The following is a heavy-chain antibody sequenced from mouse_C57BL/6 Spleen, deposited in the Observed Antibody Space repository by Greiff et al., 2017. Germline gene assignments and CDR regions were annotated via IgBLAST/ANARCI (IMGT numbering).Heavy chain of an antibody. V-gene: IGHV1-69*01. Sequence: QVQLQQPGAELVMPGASVKLSCKASGYTFTSYWMHWVKQRPGQGLEWIGEIDPSDSYTNYNQKFKGKSTLTVDKSSSTAYMQLSSLTSEDSAVYSCARKATMTLFDYWGQGTTLTVSS. J-gene: IGHJ2*01. CDR2: IDPSDSYT. CDR1: GYTFTSYW. D-gene: IGHD2-4*01. CDR3: ARKATMTLFDY.